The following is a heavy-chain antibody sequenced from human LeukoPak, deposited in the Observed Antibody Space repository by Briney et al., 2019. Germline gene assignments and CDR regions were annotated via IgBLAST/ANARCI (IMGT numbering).Heavy chain of an antibody. CDR3: AKHFCTGLDCSLFDS. D-gene: IGHD3/OR15-3a*01. J-gene: IGHJ4*02. CDR1: GFTMSHYG. V-gene: IGHV3-23*01. CDR2: IRSAVETT. Sequence: GGSLRLSCAASGFTMSHYGVSWVRQAPGKGLEWISGIRSAVETTHYADSVKGRFIISRDNSKNALSLQLNSLRPEDTALYYCAKHFCTGLDCSLFDSWGQGALVTVSS.